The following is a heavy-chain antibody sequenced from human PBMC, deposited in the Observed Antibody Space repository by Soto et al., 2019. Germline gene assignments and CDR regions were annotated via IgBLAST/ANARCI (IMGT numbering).Heavy chain of an antibody. D-gene: IGHD4-17*01. V-gene: IGHV3-11*01. CDR1: GFTFSDYY. CDR2: ISSSGSTI. J-gene: IGHJ6*03. CDR3: ARDLDYGEIYMDV. Sequence: GGSLRLSCAASGFTFSDYYMSWIRQAPGKGLEWVSYISSSGSTIYYADSVKGRFTISRDNAKNSLYLQMNSLRAEDTAVYYCARDLDYGEIYMDVWGKGTTVTVSS.